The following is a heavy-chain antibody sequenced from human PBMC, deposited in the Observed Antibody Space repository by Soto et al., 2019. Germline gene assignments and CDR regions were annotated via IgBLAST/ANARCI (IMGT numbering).Heavy chain of an antibody. V-gene: IGHV1-2*04. CDR1: GYTFTGYY. CDR2: INPNSGGT. Sequence: SVNVSCKASGYTFTGYYMHWVRQAPGQGLEWMGWINPNSGGTNYAQKFQGWVTMTRDPSISTAYMELSRLRSDDAALYYCVREPGDYVFLTGYDYYCYVMAVWGQGTTVIVSS. D-gene: IGHD3-9*01. CDR3: VREPGDYVFLTGYDYYCYVMAV. J-gene: IGHJ6*02.